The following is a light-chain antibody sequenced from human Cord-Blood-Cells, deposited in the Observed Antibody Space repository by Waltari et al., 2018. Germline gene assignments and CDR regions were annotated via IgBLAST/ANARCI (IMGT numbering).Light chain of an antibody. CDR2: AAS. J-gene: IGKJ2*01. V-gene: IGKV1-9*01. CDR1: PGIRSY. CDR3: QQLNSYPYT. Sequence: HLTQSPSSLSASVGDRVTITCRASPGIRSYLAWYQHKPGKAPNLLIYAASTLQSGVPSRFSGSGSGTDFTLTISSLQPEDFATYYCQQLNSYPYTFGQGTKLEIK.